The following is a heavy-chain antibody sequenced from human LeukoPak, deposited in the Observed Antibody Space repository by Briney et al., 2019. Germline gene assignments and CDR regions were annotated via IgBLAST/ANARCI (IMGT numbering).Heavy chain of an antibody. Sequence: GASVKVSCKASGYTFTSYGISWVRQATGQGLEWMGWMNPNSGNTGYAQKFQGRVTMTRNTSISTAYMELSSLRSEDTAVYYCARYCSGGSCYSLSLDYWGQGTLVTVSS. J-gene: IGHJ4*02. V-gene: IGHV1-8*02. CDR2: MNPNSGNT. CDR1: GYTFTSYG. CDR3: ARYCSGGSCYSLSLDY. D-gene: IGHD2-15*01.